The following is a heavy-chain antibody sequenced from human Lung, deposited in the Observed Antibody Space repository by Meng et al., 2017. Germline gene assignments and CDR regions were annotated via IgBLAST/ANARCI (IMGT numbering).Heavy chain of an antibody. CDR3: ASHPRELPS. Sequence: VQLVKCGAVVKKSGASVKLSCKASGYTLTSYPIYWVRQAPGQRTEWMGWIKTGNGAAKYSQKFQGRVTMTRDTSASTAYMELSSLTSENTATYYCASHPRELPSWGQGTLVTVSS. CDR1: GYTLTSYP. CDR2: IKTGNGAA. D-gene: IGHD1-26*01. J-gene: IGHJ4*02. V-gene: IGHV1-3*04.